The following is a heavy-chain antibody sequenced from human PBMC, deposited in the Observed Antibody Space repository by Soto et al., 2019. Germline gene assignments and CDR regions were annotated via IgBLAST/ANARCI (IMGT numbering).Heavy chain of an antibody. V-gene: IGHV1-69*13. J-gene: IGHJ3*02. CDR1: GGAFSSYA. CDR3: ARFEIVVVPAAITRPVTAFDI. D-gene: IGHD2-2*02. Sequence: VASVKFSCRASGGAFSSYAISWVRQAPGQGLEWIGGIIPIFGTANSAQNFQGRVTITADESTSTAYMELSSLRSEDTAVYYCARFEIVVVPAAITRPVTAFDIWGQGTMVTVSS. CDR2: IIPIFGTA.